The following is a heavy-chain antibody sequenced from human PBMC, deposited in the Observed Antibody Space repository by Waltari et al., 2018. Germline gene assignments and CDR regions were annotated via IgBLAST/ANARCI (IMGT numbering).Heavy chain of an antibody. J-gene: IGHJ4*02. D-gene: IGHD1-7*01. CDR2: ISGSGGST. V-gene: IGHV3-23*01. CDR1: GFTFSSYA. CDR3: AKVGDSYNWNSKYYFDY. Sequence: EVQLLESGGGLVQPGGSLRLSCAASGFTFSSYAMSWVRQAPGQGLEWVSDISGSGGSTYYADSVKGRFTISRDNSKNTLYLQMNSLRAEDTAVYYCAKVGDSYNWNSKYYFDYWGQGTLVTVSS.